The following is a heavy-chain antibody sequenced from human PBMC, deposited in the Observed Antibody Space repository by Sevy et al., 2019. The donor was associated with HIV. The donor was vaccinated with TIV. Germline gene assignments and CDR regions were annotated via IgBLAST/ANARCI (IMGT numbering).Heavy chain of an antibody. CDR3: ARDKGRITMVRGNAFDI. CDR2: ISYDGSNK. D-gene: IGHD3-10*01. CDR1: GFTFSSYA. J-gene: IGHJ3*02. V-gene: IGHV3-30-3*01. Sequence: GGSLRLSCAASGFTFSSYAMHWVRQAPGKGLEWVAVISYDGSNKYYADSVKGRFTISRDNSKNTSYLQMNSLRAEDTAVYYCARDKGRITMVRGNAFDIWGQGTMVTVSS.